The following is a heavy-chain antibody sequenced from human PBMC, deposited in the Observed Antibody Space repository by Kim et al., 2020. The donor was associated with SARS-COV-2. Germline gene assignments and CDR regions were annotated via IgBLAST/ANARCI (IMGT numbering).Heavy chain of an antibody. J-gene: IGHJ6*02. CDR3: ARDRTRDILTGYDPSGADYYYYGMDV. CDR1: GYTFTSYG. V-gene: IGHV1-18*01. D-gene: IGHD3-9*01. Sequence: ASVKVSCKASGYTFTSYGISWVRQAPGQGLEWMGWISAYNGNTNYAQKLQGRVTMTTDTSTSTAYMELRSLRSDDTAVYYCARDRTRDILTGYDPSGADYYYYGMDVWGQGTTVTVSS. CDR2: ISAYNGNT.